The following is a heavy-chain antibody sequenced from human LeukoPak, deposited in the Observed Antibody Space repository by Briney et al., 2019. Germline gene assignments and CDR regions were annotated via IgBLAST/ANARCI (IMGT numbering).Heavy chain of an antibody. J-gene: IGHJ3*02. CDR1: GGSISSSSYY. CDR3: ARSGYCSGGSCYSYAFDI. D-gene: IGHD2-15*01. Sequence: SETLSLTCTVSGGSISSSSYYWGWIRQPPGKVLEWIGSIYYSGSTYYNPSLKSRVTISVDTSKNQFSLKLSSVTAADTAVYYCARSGYCSGGSCYSYAFDIWGQGTMVTVSS. V-gene: IGHV4-39*01. CDR2: IYYSGST.